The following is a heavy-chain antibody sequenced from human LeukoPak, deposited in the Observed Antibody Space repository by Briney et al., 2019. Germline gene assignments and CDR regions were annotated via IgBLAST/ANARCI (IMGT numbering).Heavy chain of an antibody. CDR1: GGSFSGYY. V-gene: IGHV4-34*01. CDR2: INHSGST. Sequence: SETLSLTCAVYGGSFSGYYRSWIRQPPGKGLEWIGEINHSGSTNYNPSLKSRVTISVDTSKNQFSLKLSSVTAADTAVYYCARIAAAFWPPYYYYYYMDVWGKGTTVTVSS. D-gene: IGHD6-13*01. J-gene: IGHJ6*03. CDR3: ARIAAAFWPPYYYYYYMDV.